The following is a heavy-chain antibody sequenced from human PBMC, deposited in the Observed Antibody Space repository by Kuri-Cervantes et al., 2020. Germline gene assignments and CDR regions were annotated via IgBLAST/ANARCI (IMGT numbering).Heavy chain of an antibody. CDR1: GGSISSGDYY. V-gene: IGHV4-30-4*02. CDR2: IYYSGST. J-gene: IGHJ5*02. D-gene: IGHD2-8*01. CDR3: ARDGGYATRSWFDP. Sequence: SETLSLTCTVSGGSISSGDYYWSWIRQPPGKGLEWIGYIYYSGSTYYNPSLKSRVTISVDTSKNQFSLKLSSMTAADTAVYYCARDGGYATRSWFDPWGQGTLVTVSS.